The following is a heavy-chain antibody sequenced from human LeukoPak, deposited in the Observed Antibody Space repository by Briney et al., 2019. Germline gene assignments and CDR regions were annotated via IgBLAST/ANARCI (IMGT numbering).Heavy chain of an antibody. CDR1: GFTFSSYW. CDR2: IKQDGSEK. V-gene: IGHV3-7*01. Sequence: PGGSLRLSCAASGFTFSSYWMSWVRQAPGKGLERVANIKQDGSEKYYVDSVKGRFTISRDNAKNSLYLQMNSLRAEDTAVYYCARDPGYCSGGSCYRSYDYWGQGTLVTVSS. D-gene: IGHD2-15*01. J-gene: IGHJ4*02. CDR3: ARDPGYCSGGSCYRSYDY.